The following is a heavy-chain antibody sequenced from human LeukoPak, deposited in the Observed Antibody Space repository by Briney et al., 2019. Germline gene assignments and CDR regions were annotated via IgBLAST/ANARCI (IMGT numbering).Heavy chain of an antibody. Sequence: GGSLRLSCAASGFTFSSNYMSWVRQAPGKGLEWVSVIYSGGSTYDSDSVKGGFTISRDNSKRTLYIQMNSLRAEDTAVYYCARAKPKNMVRGLIMRRESRYYFDYWGQGTLVTVSS. V-gene: IGHV3-53*01. CDR2: IYSGGST. D-gene: IGHD3-10*01. CDR3: ARAKPKNMVRGLIMRRESRYYFDY. J-gene: IGHJ4*02. CDR1: GFTFSSNY.